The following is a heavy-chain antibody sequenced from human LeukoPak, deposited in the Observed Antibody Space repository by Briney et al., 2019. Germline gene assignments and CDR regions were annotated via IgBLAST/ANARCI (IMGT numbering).Heavy chain of an antibody. D-gene: IGHD5-18*01. CDR2: INHSGST. CDR3: ARDRGGTARLFDY. CDR1: GGSFSGYY. J-gene: IGHJ4*02. V-gene: IGHV4-34*01. Sequence: SETLSLTCAVYGGSFSGYYWSWIGQPPGKGMEWIGEINHSGSTNYNPSLKSRVTISVDTSKNQFSLKLSSVTAADTAVYYCARDRGGTARLFDYWGQGTLVTVSS.